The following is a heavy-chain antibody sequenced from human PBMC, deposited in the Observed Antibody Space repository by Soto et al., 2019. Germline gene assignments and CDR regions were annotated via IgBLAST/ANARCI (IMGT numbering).Heavy chain of an antibody. CDR3: ARRARPDFYYMDV. CDR1: GVTLRGYG. D-gene: IGHD6-6*01. CDR2: ISSNGVGT. J-gene: IGHJ6*03. V-gene: IGHV3-64*01. Sequence: GGSMRLSCAASGVTLRGYGRDWVRQAPGKGLEYVSGISSNGVGTYYANSVQGRFTISRDNSKNTVYLQMGSLRPEDMAVYYCARRARPDFYYMDVWGKGTTVTVSS.